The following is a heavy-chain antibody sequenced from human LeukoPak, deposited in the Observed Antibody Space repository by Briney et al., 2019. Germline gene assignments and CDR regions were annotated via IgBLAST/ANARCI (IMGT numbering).Heavy chain of an antibody. Sequence: NTSETLSLTCTVSGGSISSYYWSWIQQPAGKGLEWIGRIYTSGSTNYNPSLKSRVTMSVDTSKNQFSLKLSSVTAADTAVYYCAREAIAAAGTEHFDYWGQGTLVTVSS. CDR1: GGSISSYY. D-gene: IGHD6-13*01. CDR2: IYTSGST. J-gene: IGHJ4*02. V-gene: IGHV4-4*07. CDR3: AREAIAAAGTEHFDY.